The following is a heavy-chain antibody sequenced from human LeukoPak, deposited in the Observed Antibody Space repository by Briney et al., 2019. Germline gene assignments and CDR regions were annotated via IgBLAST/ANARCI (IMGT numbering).Heavy chain of an antibody. CDR2: IYPDDSDT. CDR1: GYSFTNYW. Sequence: GESLKISCKGSGYSFTNYWIGWVRQMPGKGLEWMGIIYPDDSDTKYSPSFQGQVTISADKSISTAYLQWSSLKASDTAMYYCARRGTGAYYYYYGMDVWGQGTTVTVSS. V-gene: IGHV5-51*01. D-gene: IGHD7-27*01. J-gene: IGHJ6*02. CDR3: ARRGTGAYYYYYGMDV.